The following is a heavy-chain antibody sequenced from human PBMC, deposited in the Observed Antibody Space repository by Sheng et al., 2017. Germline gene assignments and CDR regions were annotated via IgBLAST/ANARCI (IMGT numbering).Heavy chain of an antibody. CDR3: ARVMAAAEGKWSFDL. D-gene: IGHD6-13*01. CDR1: GFTFSGYY. CDR2: ISNRSDYK. J-gene: IGHJ2*01. Sequence: QVQLVESGGGLVKPGGSLRLSCAGSGFTFSGYYMNWIRQAPGKGLEWVSYISNRSDYKKYADSVKGRFTISRDNAENSLFLQMDTLRVEDTAVYYCARVMAAAEGKWSFDLWGRWHPRSLSPQ. V-gene: IGHV3-11*05.